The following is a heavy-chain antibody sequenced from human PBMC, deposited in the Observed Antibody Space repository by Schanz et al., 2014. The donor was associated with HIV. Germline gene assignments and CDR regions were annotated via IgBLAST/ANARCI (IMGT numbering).Heavy chain of an antibody. CDR2: IYYSGST. Sequence: QVQLQQWGAGLLKPSETLSLTCAVYGGSFNDYYWSWIRQPPGKGLEWIGYIYYSGSTYYNPSLKSRLTISVDTSKNQFSLKLSSVTAADTAVYYCARDNHVVPAAVWGQGTLVTVS. J-gene: IGHJ4*02. CDR1: GGSFNDYY. D-gene: IGHD2-2*01. CDR3: ARDNHVVPAAV. V-gene: IGHV4-34*01.